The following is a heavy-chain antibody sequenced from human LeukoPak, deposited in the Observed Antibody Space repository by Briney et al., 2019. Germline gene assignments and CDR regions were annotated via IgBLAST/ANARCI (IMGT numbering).Heavy chain of an antibody. Sequence: SETLSLTCTVSGGSISSYYWSWIRQPPGKGLEWIGYIYDSGSINYNPSLKSRVTISVDTSKNQLSLKLSSVTAADTAVYYCARDSHSGSYYGYWGQGTLVTVSS. V-gene: IGHV4-59*01. J-gene: IGHJ4*02. D-gene: IGHD1-26*01. CDR3: ARDSHSGSYYGY. CDR1: GGSISSYY. CDR2: IYDSGSI.